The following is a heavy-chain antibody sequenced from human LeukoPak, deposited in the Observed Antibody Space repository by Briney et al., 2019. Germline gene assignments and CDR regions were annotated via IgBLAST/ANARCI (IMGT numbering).Heavy chain of an antibody. CDR1: GFTFSGYS. J-gene: IGHJ6*03. D-gene: IGHD3-3*01. CDR2: ISSSSSTI. Sequence: GGSLRLSCAASGFTFSGYSMNWVRQAPGKGLEWVSYISSSSSTIYYADSVKGRFTISRDNAKNSLYLQMNSLRAEDTAVYYCARDYYDFWSGSRWAYYMDVWGKGTTVTVSS. CDR3: ARDYYDFWSGSRWAYYMDV. V-gene: IGHV3-48*01.